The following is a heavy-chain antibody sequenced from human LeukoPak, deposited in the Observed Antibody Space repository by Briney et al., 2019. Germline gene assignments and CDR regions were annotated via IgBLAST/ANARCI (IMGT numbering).Heavy chain of an antibody. CDR2: ISSSSYI. CDR3: ARLAGLYGGNDY. J-gene: IGHJ4*02. Sequence: GGSLRLSCAASGFTFSSYSMNWVRQAPGKGLEWVSSISSSSYIYYADSVTGRFTISRDNAKNSLYLQMNSLRAEDTAVYYCARLAGLYGGNDYWGQGTLVTVSS. V-gene: IGHV3-21*01. D-gene: IGHD4-23*01. CDR1: GFTFSSYS.